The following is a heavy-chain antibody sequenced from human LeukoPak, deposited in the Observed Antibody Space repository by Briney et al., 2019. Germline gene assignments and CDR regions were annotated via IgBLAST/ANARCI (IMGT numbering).Heavy chain of an antibody. V-gene: IGHV1-18*01. D-gene: IGHD5-24*01. Sequence: ASVKVCCKASGYTFTSYGISWVRQAPGQGLEWMGWISAYNGNTNYAQKFQGRVTMTTDTSTSTAYMELRSLRSDDTAVYYCAREGMATITRDAFDIWGQGTMVTVSS. CDR3: AREGMATITRDAFDI. J-gene: IGHJ3*02. CDR1: GYTFTSYG. CDR2: ISAYNGNT.